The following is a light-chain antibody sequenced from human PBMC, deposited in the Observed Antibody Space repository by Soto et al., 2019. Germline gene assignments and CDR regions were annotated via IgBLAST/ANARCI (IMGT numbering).Light chain of an antibody. CDR1: SSNIGSNY. J-gene: IGLJ1*01. CDR2: DDT. Sequence: QSVLTQPPSASGTPGQRVTISCSGSSSNIGSNYVYWYQQFPGTTPKLLIFDDTQRASGVPDRVSGSKSGTSASLAISGLRSEDAADYYCSSYTNINTGACVFGTGTKVTVL. V-gene: IGLV1-47*02. CDR3: SSYTNINTGACV.